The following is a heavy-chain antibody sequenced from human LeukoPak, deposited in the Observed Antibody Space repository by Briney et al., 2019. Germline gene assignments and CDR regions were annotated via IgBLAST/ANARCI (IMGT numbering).Heavy chain of an antibody. CDR3: ARFGTTHDAFDI. V-gene: IGHV3-11*03. CDR1: GFTFSDYY. CDR2: ICSSSSYT. Sequence: GGSLRLSCAASGFTFSDYYMSWIRQAPGKGLEWASYICSSSSYTNYADSVKGRFTISRDNAKNSLYLQMNSLRAEDTAVYYCARFGTTHDAFDIWGQGTMVTVS. J-gene: IGHJ3*02. D-gene: IGHD1-1*01.